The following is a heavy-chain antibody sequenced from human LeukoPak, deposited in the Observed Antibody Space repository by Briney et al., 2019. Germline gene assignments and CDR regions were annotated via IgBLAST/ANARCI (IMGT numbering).Heavy chain of an antibody. CDR2: ISGSGGST. Sequence: GGSLRLSCAASGFTFSSYAMSWVRQAPGKGLEWVSAISGSGGSTYYADSVKGRLTISRDNSKNTLYLQMNSLRAEDTAVYYCAKDRYYYGSGSVRYMDVWGKGTTVTVSS. D-gene: IGHD3-10*01. V-gene: IGHV3-23*01. CDR3: AKDRYYYGSGSVRYMDV. CDR1: GFTFSSYA. J-gene: IGHJ6*03.